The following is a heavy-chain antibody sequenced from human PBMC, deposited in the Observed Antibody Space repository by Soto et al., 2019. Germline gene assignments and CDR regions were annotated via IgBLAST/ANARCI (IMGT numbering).Heavy chain of an antibody. Sequence: TLSLTCTVSGGSISSYYWSWIRQPPGKGLEWIGYIYYSGSTNYNPSLKSRVTISVDTSKNQFSLKLSSVTAADTAVYYCARGQDIVVANWFDPWGQGTLVTVSS. D-gene: IGHD2-2*01. J-gene: IGHJ5*02. CDR3: ARGQDIVVANWFDP. V-gene: IGHV4-59*01. CDR2: IYYSGST. CDR1: GGSISSYY.